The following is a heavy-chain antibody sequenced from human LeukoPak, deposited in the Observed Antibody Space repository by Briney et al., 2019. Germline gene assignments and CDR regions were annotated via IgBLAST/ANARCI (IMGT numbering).Heavy chain of an antibody. J-gene: IGHJ4*02. CDR1: GGSISSYY. V-gene: IGHV4-59*12. Sequence: PSETPSLTCTVSGGSISSYYWSWIRQPPGKGLEWIGYIYYSGSTNYNPSLKSRVTISVDTSKNQFSLKLSSVTAADTAVYYCARRGYSSGWYRGYFDYWGQGTLVTVSS. CDR3: ARRGYSSGWYRGYFDY. D-gene: IGHD6-19*01. CDR2: IYYSGST.